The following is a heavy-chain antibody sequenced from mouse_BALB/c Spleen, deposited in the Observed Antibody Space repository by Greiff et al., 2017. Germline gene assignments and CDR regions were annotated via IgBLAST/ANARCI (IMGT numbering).Heavy chain of an antibody. Sequence: EVKVEESGGGLVKPGGSLKLSCAASGFAFSSYDMSWVRQTPEKRLEWVAYISSGGGSTYYPDTVKGRFTISRDNAKNTLYLQMSSLKSEDTAMYYCARGGTFSHYYFDYWGQGTTLTVSS. J-gene: IGHJ2*01. CDR2: ISSGGGST. V-gene: IGHV5-12-1*01. CDR3: ARGGTFSHYYFDY. D-gene: IGHD3-3*01. CDR1: GFAFSSYD.